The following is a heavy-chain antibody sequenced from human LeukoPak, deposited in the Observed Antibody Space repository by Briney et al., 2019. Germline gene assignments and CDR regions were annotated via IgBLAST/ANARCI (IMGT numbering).Heavy chain of an antibody. CDR2: ISGSGGST. CDR1: GFTFSSYA. D-gene: IGHD3-10*01. J-gene: IGHJ4*02. CDR3: ARDGSGRVPEMSAPDY. Sequence: QPGGSLRLSCAASGFTFSSYAMSWVRQAPGKGLEWVSAISGSGGSTYYADSVKGRFTISRDNSKNSLYLQMNSLRAEDTAVYYCARDGSGRVPEMSAPDYWGQGTLVTVSS. V-gene: IGHV3-23*01.